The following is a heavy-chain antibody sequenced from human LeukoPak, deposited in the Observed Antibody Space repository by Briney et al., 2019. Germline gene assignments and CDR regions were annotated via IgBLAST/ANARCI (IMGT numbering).Heavy chain of an antibody. Sequence: GGSLRLSCAASGFTFSTYWMTWVRQAPGVGLEWVATINQDGNAKYYVDSVKGRFAISRDNTKNSLSLQMSSLRDEDSGIYYCATHNYWRKDYWGQGTLVTVSS. D-gene: IGHD5-24*01. J-gene: IGHJ4*02. CDR2: INQDGNAK. CDR1: GFTFSTYW. CDR3: ATHNYWRKDY. V-gene: IGHV3-7*01.